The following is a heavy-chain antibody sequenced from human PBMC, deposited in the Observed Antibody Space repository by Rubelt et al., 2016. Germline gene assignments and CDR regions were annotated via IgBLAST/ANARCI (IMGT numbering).Heavy chain of an antibody. V-gene: IGHV4-34*01. CDR2: INHSGST. D-gene: IGHD2-2*01. CDR3: ARLQLGGAFDI. Sequence: QVQLQQWGAGLLKPSETLSLTCAVYGGSFSGYYWSWIRRPPGKGLEWIGEINHSGSTNYNPSLKSRVTISVDTSKNQFSLILSSVTAAATAVYYCARLQLGGAFDIWGQGTMVTVSS. CDR1: GGSFSGYY. J-gene: IGHJ3*02.